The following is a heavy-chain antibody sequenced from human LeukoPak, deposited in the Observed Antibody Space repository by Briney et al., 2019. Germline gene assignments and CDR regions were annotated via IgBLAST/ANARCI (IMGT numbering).Heavy chain of an antibody. J-gene: IGHJ4*02. D-gene: IGHD6-19*01. CDR3: ARDSSGWYYFDY. V-gene: IGHV3-48*03. CDR1: GFTFSNYE. CDR2: ISRSSGSSI. Sequence: GRSLRLSCAASGFTFSNYEMNWVRQAPGKGGEWVSYISRSSGSSIYYADSVKGRFTISRDNAKNSLYLQMNSLRAEDTAVYYCARDSSGWYYFDYWGQGILVTVSS.